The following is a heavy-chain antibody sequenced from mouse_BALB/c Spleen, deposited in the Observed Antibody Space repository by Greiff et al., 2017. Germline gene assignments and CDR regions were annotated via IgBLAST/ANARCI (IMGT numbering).Heavy chain of an antibody. V-gene: IGHV5-6-3*01. CDR3: AREGAYEFAY. CDR1: GFTFSSYG. Sequence: VQLQQSGGGLVQPGGSLKLSCAASGFTFSSYGMSWVRQTPDKRLELVATINSNGGSTYYPDSVKGRFTISRDNAKNTLYLQMSSLKSEDTAMYYCAREGAYEFAYWGQGTLVTVSA. J-gene: IGHJ3*01. CDR2: INSNGGST. D-gene: IGHD6-5*01.